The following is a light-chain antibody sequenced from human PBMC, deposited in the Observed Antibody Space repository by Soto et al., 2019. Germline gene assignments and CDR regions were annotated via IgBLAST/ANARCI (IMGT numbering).Light chain of an antibody. CDR1: QSISSW. Sequence: DIQMTQSPSTLSASVGDRVTITCRASQSISSWLAWYQQKPGKAPKLLIYDASSLESGVPSRFSGSGSGTEFTLTISSLQPDDFATYYRQQYNSYPQPFGQEPKVDIK. V-gene: IGKV1-5*01. J-gene: IGKJ1*01. CDR3: QQYNSYPQP. CDR2: DAS.